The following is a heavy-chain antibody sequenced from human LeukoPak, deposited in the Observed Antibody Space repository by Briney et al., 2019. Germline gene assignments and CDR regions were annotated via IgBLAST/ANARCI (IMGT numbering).Heavy chain of an antibody. D-gene: IGHD3-22*01. CDR2: IKSQGDVGTV. CDR1: GFSFSNAW. Sequence: KSGGSLRLSCAASGFSFSNAWMSWVRQAPGEGLEWVGRIKSQGDVGTVDYAAPVKGRFSISRDDSKNTLYLQLNSLKTEDTAVYYCTTDRSSRSNWYFDLWGRGTLVTVSS. V-gene: IGHV3-15*01. CDR3: TTDRSSRSNWYFDL. J-gene: IGHJ2*01.